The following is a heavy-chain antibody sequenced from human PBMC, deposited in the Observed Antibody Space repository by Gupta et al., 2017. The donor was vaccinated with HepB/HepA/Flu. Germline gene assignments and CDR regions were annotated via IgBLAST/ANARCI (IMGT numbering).Heavy chain of an antibody. CDR3: TRSYGFYVLDD. D-gene: IGHD3-16*01. J-gene: IGHJ4*02. V-gene: IGHV4-4*02. CDR2: ISLGGTT. Sequence: QVQLEESGPGLVKPSETLSLTCTVSGDSISSANWWGWVRQPPGKGLEWIGEISLGGTTKYNPSLESRVTVSMDKSKNQFSLKVTALTAADTAVYYCTRSYGFYVLDDWGRGTLVTVSS. CDR1: GDSISSANW.